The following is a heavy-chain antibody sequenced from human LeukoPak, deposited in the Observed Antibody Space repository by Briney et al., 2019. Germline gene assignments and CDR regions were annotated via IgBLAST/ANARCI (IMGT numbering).Heavy chain of an antibody. CDR3: ARGSMDIVLMVF. CDR1: GYTFTSYD. CDR2: MNPSSGNT. Sequence: ASVKVSCKASGYTFTSYDINWVRQATGQGLEWMGWMNPSSGNTGYAQKFQGRVTMTRNTSISTAYMELSSLRSEDTAVYYCARGSMDIVLMVFWGQGTLVTVSS. J-gene: IGHJ4*02. V-gene: IGHV1-8*01. D-gene: IGHD2-8*01.